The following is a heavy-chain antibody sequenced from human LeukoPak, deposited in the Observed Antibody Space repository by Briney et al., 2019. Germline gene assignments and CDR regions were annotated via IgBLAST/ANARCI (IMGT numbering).Heavy chain of an antibody. CDR3: ARLGNYYYYYMDV. CDR1: GYSFTSYW. J-gene: IGHJ6*03. V-gene: IGHV5-51*01. Sequence: GESLKISYKGSGYSFTSYWIGWVRRMTGKGVEWMGIIYPGDSDTRYSTSFQGQVTISADKSISTAYLQWSSLKASDTAMYYCARLGNYYYYYMDVWGKGTTVTVSS. D-gene: IGHD1-26*01. CDR2: IYPGDSDT.